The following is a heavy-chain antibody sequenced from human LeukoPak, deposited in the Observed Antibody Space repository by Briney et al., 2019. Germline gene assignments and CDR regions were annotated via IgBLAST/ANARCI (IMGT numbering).Heavy chain of an antibody. V-gene: IGHV4-59*01. D-gene: IGHD1-1*01. J-gene: IGHJ3*02. CDR3: AGDERYNWSPDAFDI. CDR1: GGSISSYY. CDR2: IYYSGST. Sequence: PSETLSLTCTVSGGSISSYYWSWIRQPPGKGLEWIGYIYYSGSTNYNPSLKSRVTISVDTSKNQFSLKLSSVTAADTAVYYCAGDERYNWSPDAFDIWGQGTMVTVSS.